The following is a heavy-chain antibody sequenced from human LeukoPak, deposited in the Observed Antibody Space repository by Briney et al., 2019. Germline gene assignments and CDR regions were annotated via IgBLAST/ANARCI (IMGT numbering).Heavy chain of an antibody. Sequence: GGSLRLSCAASGFTFSSHAMSWVRQAPGKGLEWVSAISGSGGISGSGGTTYYADSVKGRFTISRDNSKNTLYLQMNSLRAEDTAVYYCVKSGGYATAIRYFDLWGRGTLVTVSS. J-gene: IGHJ2*01. V-gene: IGHV3-23*01. CDR3: VKSGGYATAIRYFDL. CDR2: ISGSGGISGSGGTT. D-gene: IGHD2-21*02. CDR1: GFTFSSHA.